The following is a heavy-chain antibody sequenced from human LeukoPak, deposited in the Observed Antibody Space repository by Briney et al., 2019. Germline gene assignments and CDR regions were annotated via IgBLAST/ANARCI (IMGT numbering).Heavy chain of an antibody. V-gene: IGHV3-74*01. D-gene: IGHD1-14*01. CDR1: GFTFSSYA. CDR3: VVVVEPPDSDGFDV. Sequence: GGSLRLSCAASGFTFSSYAMSWVRQAPGKGLVWVSLINADGSTTTYADSVKGRFTISRDNARNTLSLQMNSLTIEDTAVYYCVVVVEPPDSDGFDVWGQGTMITVSS. J-gene: IGHJ3*01. CDR2: INADGSTT.